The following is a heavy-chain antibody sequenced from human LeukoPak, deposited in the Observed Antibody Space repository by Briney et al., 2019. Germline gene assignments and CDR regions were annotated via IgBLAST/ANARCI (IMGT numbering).Heavy chain of an antibody. CDR3: AKPYSFRVYYFDY. V-gene: IGHV3-30*02. CDR1: GFTFSSYG. D-gene: IGHD5-18*01. Sequence: PGGSLRLSCAASGFTFSSYGMHWVRQAPGKGLEWVAFIRYDGSNKYYADSVKGRFTISRDNSKNTLYLQMNSLRAEDTAVYYCAKPYSFRVYYFDYWGQGTLVTVSS. CDR2: IRYDGSNK. J-gene: IGHJ4*02.